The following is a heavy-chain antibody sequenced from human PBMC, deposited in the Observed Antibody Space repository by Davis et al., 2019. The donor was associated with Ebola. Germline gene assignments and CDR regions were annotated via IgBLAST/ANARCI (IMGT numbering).Heavy chain of an antibody. CDR3: ASRTQSDYGMDV. Sequence: GGSLRLSCAASGFTFSTYDMHWVRQAPGKGLEWVSTIGTAGDTYYADSVKGRFTISRDNSKNTLYLQMNSLRAEDTAVYYCASRTQSDYGMDVWGQGTTVTVSS. V-gene: IGHV3-13*01. CDR2: IGTAGDT. CDR1: GFTFSTYD. D-gene: IGHD1-1*01. J-gene: IGHJ6*02.